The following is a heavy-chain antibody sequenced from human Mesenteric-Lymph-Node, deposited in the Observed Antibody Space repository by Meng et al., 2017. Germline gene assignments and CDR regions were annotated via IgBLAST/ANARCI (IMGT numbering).Heavy chain of an antibody. CDR3: ARGRGYGDYGSLY. D-gene: IGHD4-17*01. CDR2: IYYSGST. CDR1: GGSISSGDSY. V-gene: IGHV4-30-4*01. J-gene: IGHJ4*02. Sequence: VPRQESGPGLVKPSQTPSLTCSVSGGSISSGDSYWSWIRQPPGKGLEWIGYIYYSGSTYYNPSLKGRVTISVDTSKNQFSLKLSSVTAADTAVYYCARGRGYGDYGSLYWGQGTLVTVSS.